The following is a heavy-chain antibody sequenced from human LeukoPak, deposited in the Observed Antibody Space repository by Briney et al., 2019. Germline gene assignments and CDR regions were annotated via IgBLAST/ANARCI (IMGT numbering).Heavy chain of an antibody. CDR1: GGTFSSYA. D-gene: IGHD3-3*01. J-gene: IGHJ4*02. CDR2: IIPIFGTA. CDR3: ARTHYDFWSGYYPGEKDFDY. Sequence: SVKVSCKASGGTFSSYAISWVRQAPGQGLEWMGGIIPIFGTANYAQKFQGRVTITADESTSTAYMELSSLRSEDTAVYYCARTHYDFWSGYYPGEKDFDYWGQGTLVTVSS. V-gene: IGHV1-69*13.